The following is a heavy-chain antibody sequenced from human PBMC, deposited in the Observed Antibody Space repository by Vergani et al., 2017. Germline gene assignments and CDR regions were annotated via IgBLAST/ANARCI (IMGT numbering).Heavy chain of an antibody. CDR1: GFTFSSYS. CDR2: ISSSSSTI. D-gene: IGHD3-22*01. CDR3: AKDLTPFTMIVDRYGMDV. Sequence: EVQLVESGGGLVQPGGSLRLSCAASGFTFSSYSMNWVRQAPGKGLEWVSYISSSSSTIYYADSVKGRFTISRDNAKNSLYLQMNSLRAEDTAVYYCAKDLTPFTMIVDRYGMDVWGQGTTVTVSS. V-gene: IGHV3-48*04. J-gene: IGHJ6*02.